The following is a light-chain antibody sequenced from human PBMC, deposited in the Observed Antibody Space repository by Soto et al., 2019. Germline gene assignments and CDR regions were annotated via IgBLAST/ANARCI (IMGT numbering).Light chain of an antibody. CDR3: QQYHIWPPIT. CDR2: GAS. Sequence: EIVMTQSPATLSVSPGERATLSCRASQSVNTNLAWYQQKPGQAPRLLIYGASARATSIPARFSGSGSGTEFTLTISSLQSEDFAIYYCQQYHIWPPITFGPGTRLEIK. V-gene: IGKV3-15*01. J-gene: IGKJ5*01. CDR1: QSVNTN.